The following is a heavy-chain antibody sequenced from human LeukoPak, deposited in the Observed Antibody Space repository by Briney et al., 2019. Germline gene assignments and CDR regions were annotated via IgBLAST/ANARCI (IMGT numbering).Heavy chain of an antibody. CDR2: IIPIFGTA. D-gene: IGHD2-21*01. V-gene: IGHV1-69*01. CDR3: ARGTTAYCGGDCLYY. CDR1: GGTFSSYA. Sequence: SVKVSCKAFGGTFSSYAISWVRQAPGQGLEWMGGIIPIFGTANYAQKFQGRVTITADESTSAAYMELSSLRSEDTAVYYCARGTTAYCGGDCLYYWGQGTLVTVSS. J-gene: IGHJ4*02.